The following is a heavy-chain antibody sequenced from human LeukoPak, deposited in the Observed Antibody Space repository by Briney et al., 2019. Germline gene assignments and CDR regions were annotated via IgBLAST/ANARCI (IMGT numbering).Heavy chain of an antibody. CDR2: ISGSGGST. J-gene: IGHJ4*02. CDR3: AKVGPAGTLAHFDY. Sequence: SGGSLRLSCAASGFTFSSYAMSWVRQAPGKGLEWVSAISGSGGSTYYADSVKGRFTISKDNSKNTLYLQMNSLRAEDTAVYYCAKVGPAGTLAHFDYWGQGTLVTVSS. V-gene: IGHV3-23*01. D-gene: IGHD6-19*01. CDR1: GFTFSSYA.